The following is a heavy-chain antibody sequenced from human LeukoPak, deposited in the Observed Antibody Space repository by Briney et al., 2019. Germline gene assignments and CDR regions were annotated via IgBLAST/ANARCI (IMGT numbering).Heavy chain of an antibody. V-gene: IGHV4-30-4*08. J-gene: IGHJ4*02. CDR1: GGSISSGDYY. CDR3: ARRGMVRGVIVY. D-gene: IGHD3-10*01. CDR2: IYYSGST. Sequence: SETLSLTCTVSGGSISSGDYYWSWIRQPPGKGLEWIGYIYYSGSTYYNPSLKSRVTISVDTSKNQFSLKLSSVTAADTAVYYCARRGMVRGVIVYWGQGTLVTVSS.